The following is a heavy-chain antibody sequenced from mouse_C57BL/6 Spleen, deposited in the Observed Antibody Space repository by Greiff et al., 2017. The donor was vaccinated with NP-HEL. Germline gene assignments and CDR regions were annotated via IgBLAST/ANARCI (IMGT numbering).Heavy chain of an antibody. Sequence: QVQLKQSGAELVKPGASVKISCKASGYAFSSYWMTWVKQRPGQGLEWIGKIYPGDGDTNYNGKFKGKATRTADKSSSTAYMQLSSLTSEDAAVYFCAREAAGSFAYWGQGTLVTVSA. CDR2: IYPGDGDT. D-gene: IGHD4-1*01. CDR1: GYAFSSYW. CDR3: AREAAGSFAY. J-gene: IGHJ3*01. V-gene: IGHV1-80*01.